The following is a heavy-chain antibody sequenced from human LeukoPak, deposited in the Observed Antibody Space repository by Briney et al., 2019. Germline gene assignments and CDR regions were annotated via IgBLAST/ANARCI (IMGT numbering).Heavy chain of an antibody. CDR2: TNPNSGGT. CDR1: GYTFTGYY. J-gene: IGHJ4*02. V-gene: IGHV1-2*02. Sequence: GASVKVSCKASGYTFTGYYMHLVRQAPGQGLEWMGWTNPNSGGTNYAQKFQGRVTMTRDTSISTAYMELSRLRSDDTAVYYCARGTKQQLVRLDYWGQGTLVTVSS. CDR3: ARGTKQQLVRLDY. D-gene: IGHD6-13*01.